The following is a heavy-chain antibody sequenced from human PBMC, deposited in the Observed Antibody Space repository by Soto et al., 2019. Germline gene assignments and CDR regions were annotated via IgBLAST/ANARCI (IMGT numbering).Heavy chain of an antibody. J-gene: IGHJ4*02. CDR3: ARDYDILTGYYNFDY. V-gene: IGHV1-18*01. Sequence: ASVKVSCEACGYTFTSYGISWVRQAPGQGLEWMGWISAYNGNTNYAQKLQGRVTMTTDTSTSTAYMELRSLRSDDTAVYYCARDYDILTGYYNFDYWGQGTLVTVSS. D-gene: IGHD3-9*01. CDR2: ISAYNGNT. CDR1: GYTFTSYG.